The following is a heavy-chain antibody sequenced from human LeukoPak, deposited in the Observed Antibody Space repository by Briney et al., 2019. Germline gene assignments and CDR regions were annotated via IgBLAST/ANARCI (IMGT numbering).Heavy chain of an antibody. CDR2: INHSGST. CDR3: ARGRPSSVQYDYYYYYMDV. V-gene: IGHV4-34*01. D-gene: IGHD4-11*01. CDR1: GGSFSGYY. J-gene: IGHJ6*03. Sequence: SETLSLTCAVYGGSFSGYYWSWIRQPPGKGLEWIGEINHSGSTNYNPSLKSRVTISVDTSKNQFSLKLSSVTAADTAVYYCARGRPSSVQYDYYYYYMDVWGKGTTVTDSS.